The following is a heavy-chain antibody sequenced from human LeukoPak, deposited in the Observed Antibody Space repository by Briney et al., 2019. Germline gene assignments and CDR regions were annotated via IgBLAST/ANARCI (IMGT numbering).Heavy chain of an antibody. CDR2: IIPIIGTA. V-gene: IGHV1-69*06. J-gene: IGHJ4*02. CDR1: GGTFSSYG. CDR3: ARDNVAAAGLYYFDC. Sequence: APVKVSCKASGGTFSSYGISWVRQAPGQGPGWMGGIIPIIGTANYAQKFQGRVTITADKSTTTTYMNLSSLRSEDTTVYYCARDNVAAAGLYYFDCWGQGTLVTVSS. D-gene: IGHD6-13*01.